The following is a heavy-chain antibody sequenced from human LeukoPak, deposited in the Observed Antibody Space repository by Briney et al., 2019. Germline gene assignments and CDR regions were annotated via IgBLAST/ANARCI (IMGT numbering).Heavy chain of an antibody. CDR2: MYHSGST. Sequence: SETLSLTCTVSGYSISIGYYWGWIRQSPGKGLEWIATMYHSGSTYYNPSLKSRVTMSVDTSKKQFSLKLSSVTAADTAVYYCARHAVEAASRWFDPWGQGTLVTVSS. D-gene: IGHD1-1*01. J-gene: IGHJ5*02. V-gene: IGHV4-38-2*02. CDR3: ARHAVEAASRWFDP. CDR1: GYSISIGYY.